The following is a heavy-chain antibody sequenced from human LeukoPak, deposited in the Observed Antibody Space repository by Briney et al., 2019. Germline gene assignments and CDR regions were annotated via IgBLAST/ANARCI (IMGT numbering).Heavy chain of an antibody. CDR1: GFTFSSYS. V-gene: IGHV3-48*01. CDR2: ISSSSSTI. J-gene: IGHJ4*02. D-gene: IGHD2-2*01. CDR3: ARDDYNIVVVPAATDY. Sequence: GGSLILSCAASGFTFSSYSMNWVRQAPGKGLEWVSYISSSSSTIYYADSVKGRFTISRDNAKNSLYLQMNSLRAEDTAVYYCARDDYNIVVVPAATDYWGQGTLVTVSS.